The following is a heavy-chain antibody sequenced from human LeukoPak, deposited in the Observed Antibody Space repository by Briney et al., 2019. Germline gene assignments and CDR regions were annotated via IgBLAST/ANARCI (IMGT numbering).Heavy chain of an antibody. CDR1: GGSISSSSYY. Sequence: PSETLSLTCTVSGGSISSSSYYWGWIRQPPGKGLEWIGSIYYSGSTYYNPSLKSRVTISVDTSKNQFSLKLSSVTAADTAVYYCARHYLKIGKLTATPAFGIWGQGTMVTVSS. CDR2: IYYSGST. CDR3: ARHYLKIGKLTATPAFGI. V-gene: IGHV4-39*01. J-gene: IGHJ3*02. D-gene: IGHD2-15*01.